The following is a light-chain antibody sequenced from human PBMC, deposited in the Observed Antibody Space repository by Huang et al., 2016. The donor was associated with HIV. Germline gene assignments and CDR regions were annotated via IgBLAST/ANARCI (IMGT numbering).Light chain of an antibody. CDR2: ATF. J-gene: IGKJ1*01. CDR3: QQSQSPPRT. CDR1: QNIGTS. V-gene: IGKV1-39*01. Sequence: DIQMTQSPSSLSASVGDRVTITCRASQNIGTSLNWYQQKPGQDPKLLIYATFTLQSGVPSRFGGGGSGTAFTLTINSLHPEDFATYDCQQSQSPPRTFGQGTKVEI.